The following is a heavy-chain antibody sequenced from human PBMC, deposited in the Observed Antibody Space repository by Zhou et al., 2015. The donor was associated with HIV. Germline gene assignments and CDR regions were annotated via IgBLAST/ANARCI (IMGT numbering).Heavy chain of an antibody. Sequence: QVQLVQSGAEVRKPGSSVKVSCKASGGTFSTYAITWVRQAPGQGLEWMGGIIPIFGTPNYAQKFQGRVTMTRNTSISTAYMELSSLRSEDTAMYYCARGRSRGGWTHYFDYVGPGNPG. D-gene: IGHD6-19*01. CDR1: GGTFSTYA. J-gene: IGHJ4*02. V-gene: IGHV1-69*05. CDR3: ARGRSRGGWTHYFDY. CDR2: IIPIFGTP.